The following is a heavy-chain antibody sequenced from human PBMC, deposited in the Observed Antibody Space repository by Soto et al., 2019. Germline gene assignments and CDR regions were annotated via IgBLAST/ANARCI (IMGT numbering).Heavy chain of an antibody. CDR1: GDSISTVDYF. V-gene: IGHV4-30-4*01. Sequence: LSLTCSVSGDSISTVDYFWAWIRQPPGQALEYIGYIYKSATTYYNPSFEGRVAISLDTSKSHFSLNVTSVTPEDTAMYYCARLVGGGVDCWGQGTLVTVSS. D-gene: IGHD1-26*01. J-gene: IGHJ4*02. CDR2: IYKSATT. CDR3: ARLVGGGVDC.